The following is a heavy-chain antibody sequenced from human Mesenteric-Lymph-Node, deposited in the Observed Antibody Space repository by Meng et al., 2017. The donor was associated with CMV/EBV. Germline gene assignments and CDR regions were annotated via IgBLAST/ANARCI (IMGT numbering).Heavy chain of an antibody. V-gene: IGHV4-30-4*01. CDR1: GASISSGDYY. D-gene: IGHD6-13*01. CDR3: ARNVPTSSWGAGFDY. J-gene: IGHJ4*02. CDR2: IYYTGNT. Sequence: LRLSCSVSGASISSGDYYWSWIRQSPGKGLEWIGYIYYTGNTYYNPSLKSRLSISVDTSKNQFSLQLSSVTAADTAIYYCARNVPTSSWGAGFDYWGQGTRVTVSS.